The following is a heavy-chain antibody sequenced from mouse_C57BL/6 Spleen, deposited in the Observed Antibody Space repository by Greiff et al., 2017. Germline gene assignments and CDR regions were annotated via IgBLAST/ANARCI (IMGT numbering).Heavy chain of an antibody. CDR2: ISNGGGST. J-gene: IGHJ4*01. D-gene: IGHD1-1*01. CDR3: ARHGYGSPYAMDY. V-gene: IGHV5-12*01. Sequence: EVQGVESGGGLVQPGGSLKLSCAASGFTFSDYYMYWVRQTPEKRLEWVAYISNGGGSTDYPDTVKGRFTISRDNAKNTLYLQMSRLKSEDTAMYYCARHGYGSPYAMDYWGQGTSVTVSS. CDR1: GFTFSDYY.